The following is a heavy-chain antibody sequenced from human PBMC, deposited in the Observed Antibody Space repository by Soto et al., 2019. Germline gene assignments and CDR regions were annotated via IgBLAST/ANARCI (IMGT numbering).Heavy chain of an antibody. J-gene: IGHJ6*02. CDR2: ISYDGSNK. D-gene: IGHD2-2*01. CDR1: GFTFSSYG. Sequence: GGSLRLSCAASGFTFSSYGMHWVRQAPGKGLEWVAVISYDGSNKYYADSVKGRFTISRDNSKNTLYLQMNSLRAEDTAVYYCANGKGEVPAAKGGLVDYYYGMDVWGQGTTVTVSS. V-gene: IGHV3-30*18. CDR3: ANGKGEVPAAKGGLVDYYYGMDV.